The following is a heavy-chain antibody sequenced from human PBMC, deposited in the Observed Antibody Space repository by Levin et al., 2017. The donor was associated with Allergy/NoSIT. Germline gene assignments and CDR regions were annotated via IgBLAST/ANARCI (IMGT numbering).Heavy chain of an antibody. CDR1: GFTFSSYA. CDR3: VKDLKCSGGSCYSGSAFDS. CDR2: ISHNGGST. D-gene: IGHD2-15*01. Sequence: GGSLRLSCSASGFTFSSYALHWVRQAPGKGLEYVSTISHNGGSTYYADSVKGRFTISRDNSKNTLYFQMSSLRVEDTAVYYCVKDLKCSGGSCYSGSAFDSWGQGTMVTVSS. J-gene: IGHJ3*02. V-gene: IGHV3-64D*06.